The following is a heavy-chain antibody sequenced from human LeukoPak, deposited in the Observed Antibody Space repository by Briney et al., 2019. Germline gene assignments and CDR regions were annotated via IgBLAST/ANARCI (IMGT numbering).Heavy chain of an antibody. CDR2: IYHSGST. Sequence: PSETLSLTCTVSGYSISSGYYWGWIRQPPGKGLEWIGSIYHSGSTYYNPSLKSRVTISVDTSKNQFSLKLSSVPAADTAVYYCARDREYSNHYFDYWGQGTLVTVSS. CDR1: GYSISSGYY. V-gene: IGHV4-38-2*02. CDR3: ARDREYSNHYFDY. J-gene: IGHJ4*02. D-gene: IGHD4-11*01.